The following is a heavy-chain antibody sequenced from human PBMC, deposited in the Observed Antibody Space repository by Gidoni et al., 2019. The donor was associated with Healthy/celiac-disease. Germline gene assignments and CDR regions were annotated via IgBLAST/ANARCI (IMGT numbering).Heavy chain of an antibody. Sequence: EVQLVESGGGLVQPGGSLRLSCAASGFTFSSYDMHWVRQATGKGLEWVSAIGTAGDTYYPGSVKGRFTISRENAKNSLHLQMNSLRAGDTAVYYCARAWDSSGYYFNWYFDLWGRGTLVTVSS. V-gene: IGHV3-13*01. CDR3: ARAWDSSGYYFNWYFDL. J-gene: IGHJ2*01. D-gene: IGHD3-22*01. CDR1: GFTFSSYD. CDR2: IGTAGDT.